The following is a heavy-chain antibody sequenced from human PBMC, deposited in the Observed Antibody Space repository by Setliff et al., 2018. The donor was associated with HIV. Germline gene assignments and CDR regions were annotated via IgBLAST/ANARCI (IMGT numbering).Heavy chain of an antibody. CDR1: GGSVSAYE. Sequence: PSETLSLTCGVYGGSVSAYEWRWIRQPPGKGLEWIGEINHSGGTNYNPSLKSRVTMSVDTSKKQFSLRLTSVTAADTAVYYCARGVRDNSGWSSYYFDYWGQGTLVTVSS. V-gene: IGHV4-34*01. J-gene: IGHJ4*02. CDR2: INHSGGT. D-gene: IGHD6-19*01. CDR3: ARGVRDNSGWSSYYFDY.